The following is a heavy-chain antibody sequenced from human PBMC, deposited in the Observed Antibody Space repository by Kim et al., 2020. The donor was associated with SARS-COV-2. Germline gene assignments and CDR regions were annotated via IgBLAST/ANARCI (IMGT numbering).Heavy chain of an antibody. V-gene: IGHV3-53*01. D-gene: IGHD2-15*01. CDR1: GSSVSGDY. J-gene: IGHJ6*02. CDR2: VYDGGRG. Sequence: GGSLRLSCEASGSSVSGDYMSWVRQAPGKGLEWVSIVYDGGRGDYADFAEGRFTTSRDSAQNTVYLRLTGLRAEDTAVYYCTRSRWGYYRHFYAMDVWGQGTAVAVSS. CDR3: TRSRWGYYRHFYAMDV.